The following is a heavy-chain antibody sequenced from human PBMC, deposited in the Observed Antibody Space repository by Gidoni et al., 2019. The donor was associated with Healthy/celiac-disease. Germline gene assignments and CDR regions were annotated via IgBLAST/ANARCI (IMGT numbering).Heavy chain of an antibody. D-gene: IGHD4-17*01. J-gene: IGHJ4*02. CDR1: GYTFTSYY. CDR3: ARFDYGDYGSPSTGDY. Sequence: QVQLVQSGAEVKKPGASVTVSCKASGYTFTSYYMHWVRQAPGQGLEWMGIINPSGGSTSYAQKFQGRVTMTRDTSTSTVYMELSSLRSEDTAVYYCARFDYGDYGSPSTGDYWGQGTLVTVSS. CDR2: INPSGGST. V-gene: IGHV1-46*01.